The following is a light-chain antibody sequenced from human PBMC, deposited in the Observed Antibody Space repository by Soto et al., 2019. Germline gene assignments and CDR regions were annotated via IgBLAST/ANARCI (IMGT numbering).Light chain of an antibody. CDR1: QDISNY. CDR2: DAS. CDR3: QRYDNLRWT. Sequence: DIQMTQSPSSLSASVGDRVTITCQASQDISNYLNWYQQKPGKAPKLLIYDASKLETGVSSRFSGSGFGTDFTFTISGLQAEDIATYYCQRYDNLRWTFGQGTKVEIK. V-gene: IGKV1-33*01. J-gene: IGKJ1*01.